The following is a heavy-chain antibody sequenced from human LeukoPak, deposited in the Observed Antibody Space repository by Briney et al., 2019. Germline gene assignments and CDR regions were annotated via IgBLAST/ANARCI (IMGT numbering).Heavy chain of an antibody. J-gene: IGHJ4*02. CDR2: ISSSSSYI. CDR3: ARDSGVSSSFDY. V-gene: IGHV3-21*01. Sequence: GGSLRLSCAASGFTFSSYSMNWVRQAPGKGLEWVSSISSSSSYIYYADSVKGRFTISRDNAKNSLYLQMNSLRAEDTAVYYCARDSGVSSSFDYWGQGTLVTVSP. D-gene: IGHD6-6*01. CDR1: GFTFSSYS.